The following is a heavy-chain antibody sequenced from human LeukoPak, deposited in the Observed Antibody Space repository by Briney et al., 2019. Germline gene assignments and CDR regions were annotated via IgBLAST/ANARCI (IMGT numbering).Heavy chain of an antibody. Sequence: SETLSLTCTVSGGSISSSSYYWGWIRQPPGKGLEWIGSIYYSGSTYYNPSLKSRVTISVDTSKNQFSLKLSSVTAADTAVYYCARDLTAPQSYYFDYWGQGTLVTVSS. CDR1: GGSISSSSYY. J-gene: IGHJ4*02. D-gene: IGHD2-21*02. V-gene: IGHV4-39*07. CDR2: IYYSGST. CDR3: ARDLTAPQSYYFDY.